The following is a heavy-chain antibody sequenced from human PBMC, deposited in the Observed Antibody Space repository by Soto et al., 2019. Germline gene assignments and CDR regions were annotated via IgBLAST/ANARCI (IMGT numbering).Heavy chain of an antibody. CDR3: AKGSEVARQELDY. J-gene: IGHJ4*02. V-gene: IGHV3-30*18. CDR1: GLTSRNFG. CDR2: ISSDESDK. D-gene: IGHD2-15*01. Sequence: QVQLVESGGGGSKPGRPWRLPGAPSGLTSRNFGFNGVRQAPGKGLEWVAVISSDESDKYYSDSVKGRFTISRDNSKNTLFLQMNSLRVEDTAVYYCAKGSEVARQELDYWGQGTLVTVSS.